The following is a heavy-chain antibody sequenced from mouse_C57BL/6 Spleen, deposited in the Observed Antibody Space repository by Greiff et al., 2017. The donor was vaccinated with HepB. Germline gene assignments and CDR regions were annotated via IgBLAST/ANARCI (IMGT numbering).Heavy chain of an antibody. J-gene: IGHJ2*01. CDR3: ARGDYGSSSFDD. Sequence: VQLQQSGAELARPGASVKMSCKASGYTFTSYTMHWVKQRPGQGLEWIGYINPSSGDTKYNQKFKDKATLTADKYSSTAYMKLGSLTSEDSAVYDCARGDYGSSSFDDWGQGTTLTVSS. D-gene: IGHD1-1*01. CDR2: INPSSGDT. V-gene: IGHV1-4*01. CDR1: GYTFTSYT.